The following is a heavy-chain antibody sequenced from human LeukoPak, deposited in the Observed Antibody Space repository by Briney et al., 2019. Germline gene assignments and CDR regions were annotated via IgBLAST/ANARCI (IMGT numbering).Heavy chain of an antibody. CDR2: ISYDGSNE. D-gene: IGHD3-10*01. J-gene: IGHJ4*02. CDR3: ARDRFEVGSGSYYKGVVDY. Sequence: GGSLRLSCAASGFTFSSYAMHWGRQPPGKGLERVAVISYDGSNECYADSVKGRFTISRDNSKNTLYLQMNSLRAEDTAVYYCARDRFEVGSGSYYKGVVDYWGQGTLVTVSS. V-gene: IGHV3-30-3*01. CDR1: GFTFSSYA.